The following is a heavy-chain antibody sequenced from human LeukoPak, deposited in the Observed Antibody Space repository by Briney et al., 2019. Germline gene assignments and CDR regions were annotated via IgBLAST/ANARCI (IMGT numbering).Heavy chain of an antibody. Sequence: IPSETLSLTCTVSGGSISSYYWSWIRQPPGKGLEGIGYIYYSGSTNYNPSLKSRVTISVDTSKNQFSLKLSSVTAADTAVYYCARRKVWGSYGFKPKYYFDYWGQGTLVTVSS. CDR3: ARRKVWGSYGFKPKYYFDY. J-gene: IGHJ4*02. CDR2: IYYSGST. D-gene: IGHD3-16*01. CDR1: GGSISSYY. V-gene: IGHV4-59*12.